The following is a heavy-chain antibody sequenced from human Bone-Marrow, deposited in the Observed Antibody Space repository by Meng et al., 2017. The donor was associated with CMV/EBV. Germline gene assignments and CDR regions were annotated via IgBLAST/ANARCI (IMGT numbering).Heavy chain of an antibody. CDR2: IRYDGSNK. CDR1: GFTFSSYG. V-gene: IGHV3-30*02. D-gene: IGHD2-2*01. J-gene: IGHJ5*02. Sequence: GGSLRLSCAASGFTFSSYGMHWVRQAPGKGLEWVAFIRYDGSNKYYADSVKGRFTISRDNSKNTLYLQMNSLRAEDTAVYYCARQLGYCSSTSCYLDNWFDPWGQGTLVTVSS. CDR3: ARQLGYCSSTSCYLDNWFDP.